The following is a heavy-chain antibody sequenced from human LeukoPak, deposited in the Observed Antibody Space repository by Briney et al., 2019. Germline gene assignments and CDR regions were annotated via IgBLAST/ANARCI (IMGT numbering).Heavy chain of an antibody. CDR2: INTKTGNP. D-gene: IGHD2-21*01. V-gene: IGHV7-4-1*02. Sequence: GASVKVSCKASGYTFTRDAMNWMRQAPGQGLEWMGWINTKTGNPTYGQGFTGRFVFSLDTSVSTAYLQISSLKAEDTAVYYCARGGGGGIVWGQGTTVTVSS. CDR3: ARGGGGGIV. CDR1: GYTFTRDA. J-gene: IGHJ6*02.